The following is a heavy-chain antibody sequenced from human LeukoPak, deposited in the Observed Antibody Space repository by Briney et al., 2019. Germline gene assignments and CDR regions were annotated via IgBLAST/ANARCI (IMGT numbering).Heavy chain of an antibody. CDR2: ISYDGSNK. CDR3: ARDLSGGGYNYFDY. V-gene: IGHV3-30-3*01. J-gene: IGHJ4*02. D-gene: IGHD5-24*01. Sequence: GGSLRLSCAASGLTFSSYAMHWVRQAPGKELEWVAVISYDGSNKYYADSVKGRFTISRDNSKNTLYLQMNSLRAEDTAVYYCARDLSGGGYNYFDYWGQGTLVTVSS. CDR1: GLTFSSYA.